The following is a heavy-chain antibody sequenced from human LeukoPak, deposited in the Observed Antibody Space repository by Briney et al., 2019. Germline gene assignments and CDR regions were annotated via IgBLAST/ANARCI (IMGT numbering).Heavy chain of an antibody. D-gene: IGHD1-1*01. CDR1: GFTFGSYW. V-gene: IGHV3-7*01. Sequence: QTGGSLRLSCAASGFTFGSYWMSWVRQVPEKGLEWVANIKEDGRDKTYVDSVRGRFTTSRDNAKNSMYLQMNSLRIEDTAVYYCARLNPTDDVSYWYSDLWGRGTLVTVSS. J-gene: IGHJ2*01. CDR2: IKEDGRDK. CDR3: ARLNPTDDVSYWYSDL.